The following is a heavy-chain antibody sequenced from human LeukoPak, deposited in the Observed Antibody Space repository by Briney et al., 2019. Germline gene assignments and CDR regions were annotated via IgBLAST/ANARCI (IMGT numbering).Heavy chain of an antibody. CDR2: ISGSGGST. V-gene: IGHV3-23*01. CDR3: AKDDRRGYYGMDV. CDR1: GFTFSSYA. Sequence: GGSLRLSCAASGFTFSSYAMSWVRQAPGKGLEWVSAISGSGGSTYYADSVKGRFTISRDNSKNTLYLQMNSLRAEDTAVYHCAKDDRRGYYGMDVWGQGTTVTVSS. J-gene: IGHJ6*02. D-gene: IGHD3-10*01.